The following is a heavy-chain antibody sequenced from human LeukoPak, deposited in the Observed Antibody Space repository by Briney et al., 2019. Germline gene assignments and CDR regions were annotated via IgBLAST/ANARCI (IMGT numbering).Heavy chain of an antibody. D-gene: IGHD3-22*01. V-gene: IGHV1-69*05. J-gene: IGHJ6*03. CDR3: ARPSSGYYFDYYYYMDV. CDR2: IIPIFGTA. CDR1: GGTFSSYA. Sequence: SVKVSCKASGGTFSSYAISRVRQAPGQGLEWMGGIIPIFGTANYAQKFQGRVTITTDESTSTAYMELSSLRSEDTAVYYCARPSSGYYFDYYYYMDVWGKGTAVTVSS.